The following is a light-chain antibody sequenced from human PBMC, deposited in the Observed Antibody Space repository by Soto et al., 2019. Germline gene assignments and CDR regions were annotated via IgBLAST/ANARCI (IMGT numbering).Light chain of an antibody. J-gene: IGKJ1*01. Sequence: VMTQSPPSVSMTPGEHAPRSCRASQSVSSNLAWYQQKPGQAPRLLIYGASSRATGIPDRFSGSGSGTDFTLTISRLEPEDFAVYYCQQYGSSPQAFAQGTKVDIK. CDR3: QQYGSSPQA. CDR1: QSVSSN. V-gene: IGKV3-20*01. CDR2: GAS.